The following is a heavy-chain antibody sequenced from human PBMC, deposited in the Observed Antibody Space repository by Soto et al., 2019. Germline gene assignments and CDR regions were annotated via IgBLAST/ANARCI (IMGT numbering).Heavy chain of an antibody. CDR2: IYYSGST. V-gene: IGHV4-31*03. J-gene: IGHJ4*02. D-gene: IGHD2-2*03. CDR1: GGSISSGGYY. CDR3: AREGNLGRWIQPLDS. Sequence: SETLSLTCTVSGGSISSGGYYWSWIRQHPGKGLEWIGCIYYSGSTYYNPSLKSRVTMSVDTSKNHFSLKLISVTTADTAVYFCAREGNLGRWIQPLDSWGQGTLVTVSS.